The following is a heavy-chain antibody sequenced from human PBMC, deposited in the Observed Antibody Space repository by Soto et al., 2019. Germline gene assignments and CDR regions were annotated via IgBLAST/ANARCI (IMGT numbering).Heavy chain of an antibody. J-gene: IGHJ6*02. Sequence: GESLKISCKGSGYSFTSYWIGWVRQMPGKXLEWMGIIYPGDSDTRYSPSFQGQVTISADKSISTAYLQWSSLKASDTAMYYCARFKVMITFGGVIVKYGMDVWGQGTTVTVSS. CDR3: ARFKVMITFGGVIVKYGMDV. V-gene: IGHV5-51*01. D-gene: IGHD3-16*02. CDR1: GYSFTSYW. CDR2: IYPGDSDT.